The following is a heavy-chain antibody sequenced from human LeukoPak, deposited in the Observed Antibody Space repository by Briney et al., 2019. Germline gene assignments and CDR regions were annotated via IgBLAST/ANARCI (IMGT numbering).Heavy chain of an antibody. CDR2: INPNSGGT. J-gene: IGHJ4*02. Sequence: ASVKVSCKASGYTFTGYYMHWVRQAPGQGLEWMGRINPNSGGTNYAQKFQGRVTITRDTSASTAYMELSSLRSEDTAVYYCARDSTPGYSSGWYTYWGQGTLVTVSS. CDR1: GYTFTGYY. CDR3: ARDSTPGYSSGWYTY. V-gene: IGHV1-2*06. D-gene: IGHD6-19*01.